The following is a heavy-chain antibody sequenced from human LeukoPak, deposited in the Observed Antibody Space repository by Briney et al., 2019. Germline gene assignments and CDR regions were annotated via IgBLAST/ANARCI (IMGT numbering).Heavy chain of an antibody. CDR2: ISYDGSNK. D-gene: IGHD4-17*01. CDR3: SRGGKELGEHGDSPDAFDI. V-gene: IGHV3-30-3*01. CDR1: GFTFSSYA. J-gene: IGHJ3*02. Sequence: PSGGSLRLSCAASGFTFSSYAMHWVRQAAGKGLEWVAVISYDGSNKYYADSVKGRFTISRDNSKNTLYLQMNSLRAEDTAVYYCSRGGKELGEHGDSPDAFDIWGQGTMVTVSS.